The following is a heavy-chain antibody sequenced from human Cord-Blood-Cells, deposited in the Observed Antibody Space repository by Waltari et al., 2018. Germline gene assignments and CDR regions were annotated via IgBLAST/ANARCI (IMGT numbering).Heavy chain of an antibody. D-gene: IGHD2-2*02. V-gene: IGHV1-69*06. Sequence: QVQLVQSGAEVKKPGSSVKVSCKASGGTFSSYAISWVRQAPGQGLEWMGGIIPIFGTANYAQKFQGRVTITADKSTSTAYMELSSLRSEDTAVYYCARVPARYCSSTSCYRGGYYYMDVWGKGTTVTVSS. J-gene: IGHJ6*03. CDR1: GGTFSSYA. CDR2: IIPIFGTA. CDR3: ARVPARYCSSTSCYRGGYYYMDV.